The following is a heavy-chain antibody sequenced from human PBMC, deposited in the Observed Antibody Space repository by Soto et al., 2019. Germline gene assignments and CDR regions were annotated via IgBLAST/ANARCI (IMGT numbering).Heavy chain of an antibody. J-gene: IGHJ5*02. CDR2: TYYRSKWYN. CDR3: ARDYYGSGKKGVYNWFDP. Sequence: LSLTCAISGDSVSSNSAAWNWIRQSPSRGLEWLGRTYYRSKWYNDYAVSVKSRITINPDTSKNQFSLQLNSVTPEDTAVYYCARDYYGSGKKGVYNWFDPWGQGTLVTVSS. D-gene: IGHD3-10*01. V-gene: IGHV6-1*01. CDR1: GDSVSSNSAA.